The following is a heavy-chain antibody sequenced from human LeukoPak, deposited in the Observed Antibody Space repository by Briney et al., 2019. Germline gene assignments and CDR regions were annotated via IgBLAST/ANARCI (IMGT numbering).Heavy chain of an antibody. CDR3: ARDRCSSTSCLRWYNWFDP. V-gene: IGHV1-18*01. Sequence: GASVTVSCKASGYTFTSYGISWVRQAPGQGLEWMGWISAYNGNTNYAQKLQGRVTMTTDTSTSTAYMELRSLRSDDTAVYYCARDRCSSTSCLRWYNWFDPWGQGTLVTVSS. D-gene: IGHD2-2*01. J-gene: IGHJ5*02. CDR1: GYTFTSYG. CDR2: ISAYNGNT.